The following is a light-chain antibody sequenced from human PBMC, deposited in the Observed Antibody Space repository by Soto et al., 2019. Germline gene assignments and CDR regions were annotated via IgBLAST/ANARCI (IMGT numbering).Light chain of an antibody. V-gene: IGKV3-20*01. CDR3: QQNDDRPRT. J-gene: IGKJ1*01. CDR2: AVF. CDR1: QSLRNTY. Sequence: PGERATLSCRASQSLRNTYLSWYQQKPGPAPRLLIDAVFSRATGVPDRCSGGGAGTDFTLTISRVEPEDFAVYYWQQNDDRPRTFGQGTKVDIK.